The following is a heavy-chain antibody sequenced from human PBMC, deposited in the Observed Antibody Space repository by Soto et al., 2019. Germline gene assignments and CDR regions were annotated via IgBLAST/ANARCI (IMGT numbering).Heavy chain of an antibody. Sequence: QVQLVQSGAEVKKPGASVKVSCKASGYTFTTYGINWVRQAPGQGLKWMGWVSPYNGDTTYAQKVQGRVTMTTDTSTRTAYLELRSLRSDDTAVYYCAREVGHMDVWGQGTTVTVSS. V-gene: IGHV1-18*04. J-gene: IGHJ6*02. CDR2: VSPYNGDT. CDR3: AREVGHMDV. CDR1: GYTFTTYG. D-gene: IGHD2-2*01.